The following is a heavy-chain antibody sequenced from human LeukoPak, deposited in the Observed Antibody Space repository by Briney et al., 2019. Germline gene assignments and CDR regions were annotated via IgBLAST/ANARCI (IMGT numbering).Heavy chain of an antibody. CDR2: IWYDGSNK. CDR1: GFTFSSYG. CDR3: ARVSGPYGYFDP. J-gene: IGHJ5*02. Sequence: AGGSLRLSCAASGFTFSSYGMHWVRQAPGKGLEWVAVIWYDGSNKYYADSVKGRFTISRDSSKNTLYLQMNSLRAEDTAVYYCARVSGPYGYFDPWGQGTLVTVSS. D-gene: IGHD5-18*01. V-gene: IGHV3-33*01.